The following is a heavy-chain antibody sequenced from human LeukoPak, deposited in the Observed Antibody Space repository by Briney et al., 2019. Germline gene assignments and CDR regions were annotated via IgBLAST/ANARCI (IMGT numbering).Heavy chain of an antibody. CDR1: GFTFA. CDR2: TSGSGDGT. Sequence: HSGGSLRFSCAASGFTFAMSWVRQAPGKGLEWVSATSGSGDGTFYADSVKGRFTISRDNSKNTLYLQMNSLRAEDTAIYYCAKLRDFFDSSGQFDYWGQGTLVTVSS. V-gene: IGHV3-23*01. D-gene: IGHD3-22*01. CDR3: AKLRDFFDSSGQFDY. J-gene: IGHJ4*02.